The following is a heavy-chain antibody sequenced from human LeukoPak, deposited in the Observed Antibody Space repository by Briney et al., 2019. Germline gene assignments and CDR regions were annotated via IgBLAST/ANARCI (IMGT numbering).Heavy chain of an antibody. J-gene: IGHJ4*02. CDR1: GFTFSSYS. V-gene: IGHV3-23*01. CDR2: FSGSGGST. D-gene: IGHD3-9*01. CDR3: ARALRYFDAIDY. Sequence: GGSLRLSCAASGFTFSSYSMSWVRQAPGRGLEWVSSFSGSGGSTYYADSVKGRFTISRDNSKNTLYLQMNSLRAEDTAVYYCARALRYFDAIDYWGQGTLVTVSS.